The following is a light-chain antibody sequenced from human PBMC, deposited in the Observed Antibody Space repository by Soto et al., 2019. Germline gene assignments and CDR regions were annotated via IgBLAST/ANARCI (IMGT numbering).Light chain of an antibody. CDR2: EVS. V-gene: IGKV2D-29*01. J-gene: IGKJ4*01. Sequence: DVVMTQTPVSLSVTPGQPASISCESRPSLLHSGGKTYLYWYLQMPGQPPHILIYEVSNRFSGVPDRFSVSGSGTDFNLNNSRVEAVDVGVYYCMPSVQLPLTFGGRTDVEIK. CDR1: PSLLHSGGKTY. CDR3: MPSVQLPLT.